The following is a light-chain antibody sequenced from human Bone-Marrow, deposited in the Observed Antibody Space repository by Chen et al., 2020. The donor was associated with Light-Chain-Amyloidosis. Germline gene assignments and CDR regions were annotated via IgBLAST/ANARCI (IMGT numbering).Light chain of an antibody. CDR2: AAS. V-gene: IGKV1-9*01. CDR1: QDIASY. CDR3: QQLNFLPPT. Sequence: IQLPQSPSSLSASEGDRVTITCRASQDIASYLAWYQQKPGKAPKLLIHAASTLHSGVPSRFSGSGSGTDFTLTISSLQAEDFATYYCQQLNFLPPTFGPGTKVDMK. J-gene: IGKJ3*01.